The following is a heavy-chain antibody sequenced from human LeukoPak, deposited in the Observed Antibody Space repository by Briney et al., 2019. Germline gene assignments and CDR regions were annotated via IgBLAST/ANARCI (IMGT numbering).Heavy chain of an antibody. CDR2: ISSSSSYI. V-gene: IGHV3-21*01. CDR3: ARGKLRGYSYGYAFDI. D-gene: IGHD5-18*01. Sequence: GGSLRLSCAASGFTFSSYSMNWVRQAPGKGLEWVSSISSSSSYIYYADSVKGRFTISRDNAKNSLYLQMNSLRAEDTAVYYCARGKLRGYSYGYAFDIWGQGTMVTVSS. CDR1: GFTFSSYS. J-gene: IGHJ3*02.